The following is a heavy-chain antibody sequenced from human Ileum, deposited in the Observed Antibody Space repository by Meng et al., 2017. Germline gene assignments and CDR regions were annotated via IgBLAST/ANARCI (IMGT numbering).Heavy chain of an antibody. V-gene: IGHV3-66*01. CDR1: GFIFSSYP. CDR3: AGRYSSGWYVH. CDR2: IYAGGTT. D-gene: IGHD6-19*01. J-gene: IGHJ5*02. Sequence: EVQLLESGGGLVQPGGSLRLSCVASGFIFSSYPMSWVRQAPGEGLEWVSVIYAGGTTYYADSVKGRFTISRDDSKNTVFLQMNSLRGEDTAVYYCAGRYSSGWYVHWGQGTLVTVSS.